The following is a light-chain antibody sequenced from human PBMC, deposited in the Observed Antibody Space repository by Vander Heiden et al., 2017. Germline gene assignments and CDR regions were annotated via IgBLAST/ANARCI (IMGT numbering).Light chain of an antibody. V-gene: IGLV2-14*01. CDR2: EVS. Sequence: QSALTQPASVSVSPGQSITVSCTGTSSDVGAYNHVSWYQQHPGTAPKLMIYEVSTRPSGVSYRFSGSKSDNTASLTISGLQAEDEADYYCCSFTSTKTWVFGGGTKVTVL. CDR3: CSFTSTKTWV. CDR1: SSDVGAYNH. J-gene: IGLJ3*02.